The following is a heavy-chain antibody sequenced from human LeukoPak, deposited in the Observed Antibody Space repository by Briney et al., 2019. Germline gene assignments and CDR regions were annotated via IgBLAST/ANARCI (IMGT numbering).Heavy chain of an antibody. CDR1: GFTLSNYG. V-gene: IGHV3-33*01. CDR3: ARDRIYSYGSYYYYYGMDV. CDR2: IWYDGSNI. J-gene: IGHJ6*02. D-gene: IGHD5-18*01. Sequence: GGSLRLSCAASGFTLSNYGMHWVRQAPGKGLEWVAVIWYDGSNIYYADSVKGRFTISRDNSKNTLYLQMNSLRAEDTAVYYCARDRIYSYGSYYYYYGMDVWGQGTTVTVSS.